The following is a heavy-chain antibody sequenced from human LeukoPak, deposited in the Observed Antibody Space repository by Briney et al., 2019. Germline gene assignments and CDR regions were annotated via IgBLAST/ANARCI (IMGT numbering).Heavy chain of an antibody. Sequence: GGSLRLSCAASGFTFRTYWMHWVRQAPGKGLVWVSRINTDGTSTTYADSVKGRFTISRDNAKNALYVQMKSLRVEDTAVYYCAREGYGDQLVDSWGQGTLVTVSS. V-gene: IGHV3-74*01. D-gene: IGHD6-13*01. J-gene: IGHJ5*01. CDR1: GFTFRTYW. CDR2: INTDGTST. CDR3: AREGYGDQLVDS.